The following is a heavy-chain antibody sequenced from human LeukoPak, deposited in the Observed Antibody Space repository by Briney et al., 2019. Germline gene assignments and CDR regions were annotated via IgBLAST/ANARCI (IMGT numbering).Heavy chain of an antibody. D-gene: IGHD1-26*01. V-gene: IGHV4-59*08. CDR3: ARVRRVGATPFDY. J-gene: IGHJ4*02. Sequence: SETLSLTCTVSGGSITSYYWSWIRQPPGKGREGIGDIYYSGRTNYNPSLKSRVTISEDTSKNQFSLKLSSVTAADTAVYYCARVRRVGATPFDYWGQGTLVTVSS. CDR2: IYYSGRT. CDR1: GGSITSYY.